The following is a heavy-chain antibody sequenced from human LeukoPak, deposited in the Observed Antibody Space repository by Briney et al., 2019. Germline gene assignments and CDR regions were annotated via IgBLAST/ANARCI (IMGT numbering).Heavy chain of an antibody. CDR3: AKDGYYYGSGSL. J-gene: IGHJ4*02. D-gene: IGHD3-10*01. CDR2: ISGSGGST. Sequence: GGSLRLSCAASGFTFSSYGMSWVRQAPGKGLEWVSAISGSGGSTYYADSVKGRFTISRDNSKNPLYLQMNSLRAEDTAVYYCAKDGYYYGSGSLGGQGTLVTVSS. CDR1: GFTFSSYG. V-gene: IGHV3-23*01.